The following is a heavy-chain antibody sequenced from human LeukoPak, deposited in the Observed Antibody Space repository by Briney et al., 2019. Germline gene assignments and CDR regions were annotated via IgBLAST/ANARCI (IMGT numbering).Heavy chain of an antibody. D-gene: IGHD6-19*01. V-gene: IGHV1-18*01. CDR2: ISAYNGNT. J-gene: IGHJ4*02. CDR1: GYTFTSYG. Sequence: ASAKVSCKASGYTFTSYGISWVRQAPGQGLEWMGWISAYNGNTNYAQKLQGRVTMTTDTSTSTAYMELRSLRSDDTAVYYCARGRGSGWYDPLFDYWGQGTLVTVSS. CDR3: ARGRGSGWYDPLFDY.